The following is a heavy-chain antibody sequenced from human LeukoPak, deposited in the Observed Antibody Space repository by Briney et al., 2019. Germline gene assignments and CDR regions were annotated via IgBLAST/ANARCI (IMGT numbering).Heavy chain of an antibody. J-gene: IGHJ6*02. CDR1: GFTFTSYD. D-gene: IGHD5-24*01. Sequence: ASVKVSCKASGFTFTSYDFNWVRQAPGQGLEWMGWISAYSGNTNLAQKFQGRVTMTTDTSTSTVYMELRSLRSDDTAVYYCARDGVEMATYYYYAMDVWGQGTTVTVSS. CDR2: ISAYSGNT. CDR3: ARDGVEMATYYYYAMDV. V-gene: IGHV1-18*04.